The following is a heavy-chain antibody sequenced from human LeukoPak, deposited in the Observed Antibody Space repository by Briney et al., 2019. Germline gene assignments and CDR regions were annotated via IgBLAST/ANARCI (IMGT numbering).Heavy chain of an antibody. CDR3: ARVGQWLVENDWFDP. D-gene: IGHD6-19*01. CDR2: INPNSGDT. CDR1: EYTFTAYY. J-gene: IGHJ5*02. Sequence: ASVKVSCKASEYTFTAYYVHWVRQAPGQGLEWMGWINPNSGDTNFAQNFQGRVTMTRDTSISTVYMELSRLRSGDTAAYYCARVGQWLVENDWFDPWGQGTLVTVSS. V-gene: IGHV1-2*02.